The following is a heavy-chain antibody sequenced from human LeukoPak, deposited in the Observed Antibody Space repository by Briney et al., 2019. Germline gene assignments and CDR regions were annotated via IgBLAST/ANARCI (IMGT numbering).Heavy chain of an antibody. Sequence: ASMTLSCTAAGYTFTGYYIHWVRHPPAQGQDRKGWTNPNSSGRNYAQKYQGKVTLTRYTSISTASLELSRLRSDDTAVYYCARGAGEDVDIVATVGGCDCWGQETLVTLSS. D-gene: IGHD5-12*01. J-gene: IGHJ4*02. CDR1: GYTFTGYY. V-gene: IGHV1-2*02. CDR3: ARGAGEDVDIVATVGGCDC. CDR2: TNPNSSGR.